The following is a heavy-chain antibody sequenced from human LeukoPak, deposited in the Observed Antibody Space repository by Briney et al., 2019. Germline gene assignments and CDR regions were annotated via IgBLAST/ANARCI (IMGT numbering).Heavy chain of an antibody. J-gene: IGHJ5*02. V-gene: IGHV1-69*13. CDR2: IIPIFGTA. CDR1: GGTFSSYA. Sequence: SVKVSCKASGGTFSSYAISWERQAPGQGLEWMGGIIPIFGTANYAQKFQGRVTITADESTSTAYMELSSLRSEDTAVYYCATEVRRITIFGVVINWFDPWSQGTLVTVSS. CDR3: ATEVRRITIFGVVINWFDP. D-gene: IGHD3-3*01.